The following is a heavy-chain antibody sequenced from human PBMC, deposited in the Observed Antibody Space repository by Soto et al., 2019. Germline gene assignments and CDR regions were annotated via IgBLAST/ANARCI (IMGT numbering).Heavy chain of an antibody. D-gene: IGHD3-3*02. CDR2: MFYGVST. CDR3: ARLPSRHLVDY. J-gene: IGHJ4*02. Sequence: SETLTLTCTVSGSSINSSGYYWGWIRQPPGKGLEWIGSMFYGVSTYYNPSLKSRVTVSVDTSKNQFSLNLRSVTAADTAVYYCARLPSRHLVDYWGQGTLVTISS. CDR1: GSSINSSGYY. V-gene: IGHV4-39*01.